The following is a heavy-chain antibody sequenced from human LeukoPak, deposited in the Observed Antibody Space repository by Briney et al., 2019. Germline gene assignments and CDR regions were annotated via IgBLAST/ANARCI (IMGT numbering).Heavy chain of an antibody. CDR2: IYYSGST. CDR3: ARGGYYYDSSGYYLSYYYYYMDV. Sequence: SETLSLTCTVSGGSISSYYWSWIRQPPGKGLEWIGYIYYSGSTNYNPSLKSRVTISVDTSKNQFSLKLSSVTAADTAVYYCARGGYYYDSSGYYLSYYYYYMDVWGKGTTVTVSS. J-gene: IGHJ6*03. D-gene: IGHD3-22*01. CDR1: GGSISSYY. V-gene: IGHV4-59*01.